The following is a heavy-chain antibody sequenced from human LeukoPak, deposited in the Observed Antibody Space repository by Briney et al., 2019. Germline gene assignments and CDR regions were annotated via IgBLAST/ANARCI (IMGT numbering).Heavy chain of an antibody. CDR3: VKDSSSGSYFDY. V-gene: IGHV3-64D*09. Sequence: GGSLRLSCSASGFTFSNYIMHWARQAPGKGLEYISAITSNGGTTYYADSVKGRVTISRDNSKNTLYLQMSSLRVEDTAVYYCVKDSSSGSYFDYWGQGTLVTVSS. J-gene: IGHJ4*02. CDR1: GFTFSNYI. D-gene: IGHD3-10*01. CDR2: ITSNGGTT.